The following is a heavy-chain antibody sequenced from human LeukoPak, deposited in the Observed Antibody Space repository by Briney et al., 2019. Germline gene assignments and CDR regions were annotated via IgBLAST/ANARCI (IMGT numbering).Heavy chain of an antibody. CDR2: IYTSGST. V-gene: IGHV4-4*07. CDR3: AREILLLSQDAFDI. D-gene: IGHD2-15*01. Sequence: PSETLSLTCTVSGGSISSYYWSWIRQPAGKGLEWIGRIYTSGSTNYNPSLKSRVTMSVDTSKNQFSLKLSAVTAAERAVYYCAREILLLSQDAFDIWGQGTMVTVSS. CDR1: GGSISSYY. J-gene: IGHJ3*02.